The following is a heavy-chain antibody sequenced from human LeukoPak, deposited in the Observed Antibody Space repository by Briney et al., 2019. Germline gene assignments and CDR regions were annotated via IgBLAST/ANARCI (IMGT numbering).Heavy chain of an antibody. CDR2: ISYDGSNK. CDR3: ARNWGSVYYDSSGILDY. D-gene: IGHD3-22*01. CDR1: GFTFSSYA. Sequence: GRSLRLSCAASGFTFSSYAMHWVRQAPGKGLEWVAVISYDGSNKYYADSVKGRFTISRDNSKNTLYLQMSSLRAEDTAVYYCARNWGSVYYDSSGILDYWGQGTLVTVSS. V-gene: IGHV3-30-3*01. J-gene: IGHJ4*02.